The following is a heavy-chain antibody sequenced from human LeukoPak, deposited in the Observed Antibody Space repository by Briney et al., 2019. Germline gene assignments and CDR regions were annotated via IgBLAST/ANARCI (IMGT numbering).Heavy chain of an antibody. CDR1: GFTFTSYS. D-gene: IGHD3-3*01. J-gene: IGHJ4*02. CDR3: ARVSYDFWSGYLDYFDY. V-gene: IGHV3-23*01. CDR2: TSDRGDYT. Sequence: GGSLRLSCAASGFTFTSYSMSWVRQAPGKGLEWVSGTSDRGDYTYYADSVKGRFTISRDNSKNTLYLQMNSLRAEDTAVYYCARVSYDFWSGYLDYFDYWGQGTLVTVSS.